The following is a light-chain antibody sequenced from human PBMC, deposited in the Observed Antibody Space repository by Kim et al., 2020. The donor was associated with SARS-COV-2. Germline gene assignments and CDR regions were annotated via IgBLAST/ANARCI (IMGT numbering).Light chain of an antibody. CDR1: SSNIGTGYD. CDR3: QSYDNSLSGYV. V-gene: IGLV1-40*01. CDR2: GES. Sequence: RVNMYGTGSSSNIGTGYDVHWYQQLPGTAPKLLIYGESNRPSGVPDRFSGSKSGTSASLAITGLRAEDEADYYCQSYDNSLSGYVFGTGTKVTVL. J-gene: IGLJ1*01.